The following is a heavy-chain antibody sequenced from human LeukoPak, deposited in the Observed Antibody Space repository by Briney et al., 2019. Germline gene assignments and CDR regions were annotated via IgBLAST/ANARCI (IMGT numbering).Heavy chain of an antibody. J-gene: IGHJ4*02. Sequence: GGSLRLSCAASGFTFSSYSMNWVRQAPGKGLEWVSSISSSSSYIYYADSVKGRFTISRDNSKNTLYLQMNSLRAEDTAVYYCAKAPPYKKYFDYWGQGTLVTVSS. D-gene: IGHD1-1*01. CDR2: ISSSSSYI. V-gene: IGHV3-21*04. CDR3: AKAPPYKKYFDY. CDR1: GFTFSSYS.